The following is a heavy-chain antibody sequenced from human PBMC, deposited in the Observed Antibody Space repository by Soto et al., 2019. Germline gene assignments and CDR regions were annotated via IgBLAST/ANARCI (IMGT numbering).Heavy chain of an antibody. J-gene: IGHJ4*02. CDR1: GGTFTSYA. Sequence: QVQLVQSGAEVKKPGSSVKVSCKASGGTFTSYAFSWVRQTPGQGLEWMGGIIPIFGTTNYSPKFQCRVTFTADECTSTAYMELSSLRYVDTAVYYCSRVPWAHIVGPTTYYCWGQGTLVSVSS. D-gene: IGHD1-26*01. CDR3: SRVPWAHIVGPTTYYC. V-gene: IGHV1-69*12. CDR2: IIPIFGTT.